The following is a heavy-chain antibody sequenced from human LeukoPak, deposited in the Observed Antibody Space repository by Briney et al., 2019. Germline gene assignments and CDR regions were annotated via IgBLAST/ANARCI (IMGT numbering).Heavy chain of an antibody. CDR1: GYTLTELS. CDR3: ATEFIAAVGNGLDY. D-gene: IGHD6-13*01. V-gene: IGHV1-24*01. J-gene: IGHJ4*02. Sequence: ASVKVSCKVSGYTLTELSMHWVRQAPGKGLEWMGGFDPEDGETIYAQKFQGRVTMTEDTSTDTAYMELSSLRSEDTAVYYCATEFIAAVGNGLDYWGQGTLVTVSS. CDR2: FDPEDGET.